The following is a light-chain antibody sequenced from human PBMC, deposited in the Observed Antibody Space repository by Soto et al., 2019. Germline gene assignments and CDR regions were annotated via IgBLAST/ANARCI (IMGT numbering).Light chain of an antibody. J-gene: IGKJ4*01. CDR1: QSVSSSY. CDR3: QQYGTSPLT. Sequence: EIVLMQSPGTLSLSPGERATLSCRASQSVSSSYLAWYQQKLGQAPRLLIYGASSRATGIPDKFSGSGSGTDFTLAISRLEPEDFAVYYCQQYGTSPLTFGGGTKVDIK. CDR2: GAS. V-gene: IGKV3-20*01.